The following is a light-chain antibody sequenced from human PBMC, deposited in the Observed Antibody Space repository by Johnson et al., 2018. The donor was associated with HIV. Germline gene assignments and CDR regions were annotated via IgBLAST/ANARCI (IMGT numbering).Light chain of an antibody. Sequence: QSVLTQPPSVSAAPGQKVTISCSGSSSNIGSNYVSWYQQVPGTAPKLLIYDNNKRPSGIPDRFSGPKSGPSATLGITGLQTGDEADYYCGTWDSSLSAYVFGTGTKVTVL. J-gene: IGLJ1*01. CDR1: SSNIGSNY. V-gene: IGLV1-51*01. CDR2: DNN. CDR3: GTWDSSLSAYV.